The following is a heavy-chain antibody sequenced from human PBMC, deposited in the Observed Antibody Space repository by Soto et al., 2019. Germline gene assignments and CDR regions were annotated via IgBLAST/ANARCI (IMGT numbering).Heavy chain of an antibody. CDR1: GFTFSNYG. CDR3: ATELIRTVGATTGHDVFDV. D-gene: IGHD1-26*01. Sequence: GGSLRLSCAASGFTFSNYGMHWVRQAPGKGLEWLAVILSEGSNTYYADPVKGRFTISRDNSKNTLYLQMNSLRAEDTALYYCATELIRTVGATTGHDVFDVWGQGTMVTVSS. CDR2: ILSEGSNT. J-gene: IGHJ3*01. V-gene: IGHV3-30-3*01.